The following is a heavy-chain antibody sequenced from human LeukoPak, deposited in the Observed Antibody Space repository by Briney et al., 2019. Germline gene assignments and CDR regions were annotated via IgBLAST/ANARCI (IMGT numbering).Heavy chain of an antibody. D-gene: IGHD3-9*01. J-gene: IGHJ4*02. CDR1: GGSISRGGYY. Sequence: PSQTLSLTCTVSGGSISRGGYYWSWIRQHPGKGLEWIGYIYYSGSTYYNPSLKSRVTISVDTSKNQFSLKLSSVTAADTAVYYCASSDILTGYYVPPFDYWGQGTLVTVSS. CDR3: ASSDILTGYYVPPFDY. CDR2: IYYSGST. V-gene: IGHV4-31*03.